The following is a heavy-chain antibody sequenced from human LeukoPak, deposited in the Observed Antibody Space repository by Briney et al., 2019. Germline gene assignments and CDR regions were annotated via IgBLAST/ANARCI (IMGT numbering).Heavy chain of an antibody. V-gene: IGHV3-30-3*01. J-gene: IGHJ4*01. CDR2: ISYDGSNE. Sequence: PGRSLRLSCAASGFTFSGYAMHWVRQAPGKGLEWVAVISYDGSNEYYADSVKGRFTISRDNAKNTLYLQMNSLRAEDTAVYYCARALRLAVNLDYWGQGTLVTVSS. D-gene: IGHD6-19*01. CDR3: ARALRLAVNLDY. CDR1: GFTFSGYA.